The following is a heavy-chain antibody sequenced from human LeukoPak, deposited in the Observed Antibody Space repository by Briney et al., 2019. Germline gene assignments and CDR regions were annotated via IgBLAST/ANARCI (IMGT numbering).Heavy chain of an antibody. CDR3: ARGRITMVRVPYYFDY. D-gene: IGHD3-10*01. Sequence: GESPKISCKGSGYSFTSYWIGWVRQMPGKGLEWMGIIYPGDSDTRYSPSFQGQVTISADKSISTAYLQWSSLKASDTAMYYCARGRITMVRVPYYFDYWGQGTLVTVSS. CDR2: IYPGDSDT. CDR1: GYSFTSYW. V-gene: IGHV5-51*01. J-gene: IGHJ4*02.